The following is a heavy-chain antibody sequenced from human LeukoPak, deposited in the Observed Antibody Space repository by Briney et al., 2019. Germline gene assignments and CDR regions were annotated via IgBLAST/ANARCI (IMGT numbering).Heavy chain of an antibody. J-gene: IGHJ4*02. Sequence: PGGSLRLSCAASGFTFSNAWMSWVRQAPGKGLEWVGRIKSKTDGGTTDYAEPVKGRFTISRDDSKNTLYLQMNSLKTEDTAVYYCTTYYYDSSGYYYELDYWGQGTLVTVSS. D-gene: IGHD3-22*01. CDR2: IKSKTDGGTT. CDR1: GFTFSNAW. CDR3: TTYYYDSSGYYYELDY. V-gene: IGHV3-15*01.